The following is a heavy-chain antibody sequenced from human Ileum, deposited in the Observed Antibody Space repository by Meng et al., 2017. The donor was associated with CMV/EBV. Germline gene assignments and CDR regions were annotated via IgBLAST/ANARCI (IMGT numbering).Heavy chain of an antibody. CDR3: ARVYSSFWFYFDY. V-gene: IGHV3-53*01. CDR2: ISSGGIT. CDR1: GFTVRRGY. D-gene: IGHD6-13*01. J-gene: IGHJ4*02. Sequence: CAASGFTVRRGYRSWVRQAPGKGLEWVALISSGGITYYADSVKGRFTISRDNSKDTLYLQMNSLRAEDTAVYYCARVYSSFWFYFDYWGQGTLVTVSS.